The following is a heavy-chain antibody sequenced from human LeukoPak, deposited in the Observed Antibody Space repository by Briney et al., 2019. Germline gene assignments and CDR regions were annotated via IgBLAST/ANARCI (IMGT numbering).Heavy chain of an antibody. Sequence: GSLRLSCAASGFTFSSYAMSWVRQAPGKGLEWVSAISASGGSTYYVDSVKGRFTISRDTSKNTLFLQMSSLRAEDTAIYYCAKDRPLNWGYYFDYWGQGTLVTVSS. CDR1: GFTFSSYA. J-gene: IGHJ4*02. CDR3: AKDRPLNWGYYFDY. CDR2: ISASGGST. D-gene: IGHD7-27*01. V-gene: IGHV3-23*01.